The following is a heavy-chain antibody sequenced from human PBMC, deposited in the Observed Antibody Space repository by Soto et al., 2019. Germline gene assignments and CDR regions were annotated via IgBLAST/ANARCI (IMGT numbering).Heavy chain of an antibody. V-gene: IGHV3-66*01. CDR1: GFTVSSNY. Sequence: EVQLVESGGGLVQPGGSLRLSCAASGFTVSSNYISWVRQAPGKGLVWVSVIYSGGSTYYADSVKGRFTISRDNSKNTLYLQMNSLRAEDTAVYYCARGQQDIVLMVYAPYFDYWGQGTLVTVSS. D-gene: IGHD2-8*01. CDR2: IYSGGST. J-gene: IGHJ4*02. CDR3: ARGQQDIVLMVYAPYFDY.